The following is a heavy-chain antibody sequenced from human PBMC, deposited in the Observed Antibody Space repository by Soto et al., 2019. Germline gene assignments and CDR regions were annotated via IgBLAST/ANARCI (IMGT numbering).Heavy chain of an antibody. V-gene: IGHV3-21*01. D-gene: IGHD3-16*01. CDR2: ISSSSTYI. Sequence: EVQLVESGGGLVKPGGSLRLSCAASGFSFSSYSMNWVRQAPGKGLEWVSSISSSSTYIYYAESMKGRFTISRDNAKKSMYLQMNSLGAEETAVYYCARDRGGDFPLDYWGQGTPVTVSS. CDR3: ARDRGGDFPLDY. J-gene: IGHJ4*02. CDR1: GFSFSSYS.